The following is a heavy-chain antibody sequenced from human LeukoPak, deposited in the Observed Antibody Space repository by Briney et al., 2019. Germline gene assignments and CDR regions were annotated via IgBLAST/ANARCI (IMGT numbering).Heavy chain of an antibody. CDR2: IYPGDSDT. J-gene: IGHJ5*02. D-gene: IGHD6-19*01. Sequence: GESLKISCKGSGYSFTSYWIGWVRQMPGKGLEWMGIIYPGDSDTRYSPSFQGQVTISADKSISTAYLQWSSLKASDTAMYYCARVGPYSSGWYFAWFDPWGQGTLVTVSS. CDR3: ARVGPYSSGWYFAWFDP. V-gene: IGHV5-51*01. CDR1: GYSFTSYW.